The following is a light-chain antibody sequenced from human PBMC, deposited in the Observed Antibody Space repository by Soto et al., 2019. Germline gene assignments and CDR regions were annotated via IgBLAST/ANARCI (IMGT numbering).Light chain of an antibody. CDR3: QQYVSSPPT. J-gene: IGKJ1*01. Sequence: EIVLTQSPGTLSLSPGERATLSCRASQSISSNYLAWYQQKPGQAPRLLIYGASNRATDIPDRFSCSGSGTDFTLTITRLEPEDFAVYYCQQYVSSPPTFGRGTKVEIK. V-gene: IGKV3-20*01. CDR2: GAS. CDR1: QSISSNY.